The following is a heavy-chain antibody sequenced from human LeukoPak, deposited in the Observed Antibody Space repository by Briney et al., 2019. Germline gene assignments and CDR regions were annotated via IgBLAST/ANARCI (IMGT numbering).Heavy chain of an antibody. V-gene: IGHV3-74*01. J-gene: IGHJ4*02. Sequence: GGSLRLSCAASGFTFSSYGMHWVRQAPGKGLVWVSRISGDGSGITFADSVKGRFSISRDNAKNTLYLQMNSLRAEDTAIYYCARRGGLGYGDPDYWGQGTLVTVSS. D-gene: IGHD4-17*01. CDR1: GFTFSSYG. CDR2: ISGDGSGI. CDR3: ARRGGLGYGDPDY.